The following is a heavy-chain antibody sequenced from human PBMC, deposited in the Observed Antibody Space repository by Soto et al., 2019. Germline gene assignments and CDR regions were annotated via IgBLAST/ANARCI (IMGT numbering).Heavy chain of an antibody. J-gene: IGHJ4*02. CDR1: GYSFTSYW. CDR2: IYPGDSDT. V-gene: IGHV5-51*01. D-gene: IGHD2-2*01. Sequence: GESLKISCKGSGYSFTSYWIGWVRQMPGKGLEWMGIIYPGDSDTRYSPSFQGQVTISADKSITTAYLQWSSLKASDSAMYYCARPTRTYQSVFDYWGQGTLVTVSS. CDR3: ARPTRTYQSVFDY.